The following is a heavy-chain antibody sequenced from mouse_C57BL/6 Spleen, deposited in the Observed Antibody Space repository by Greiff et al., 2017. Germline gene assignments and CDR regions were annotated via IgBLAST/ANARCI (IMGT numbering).Heavy chain of an antibody. CDR3: AREGYYYAMDY. CDR2: ISDGGSYT. CDR1: GFTFSSYA. J-gene: IGHJ4*01. Sequence: EVKVVESGGGLVKPGGSLKLSCAASGFTFSSYAMSWVRQTPEKRLEWVATISDGGSYTYYPDNVKGRFTISRDNAKNNLYLQMSHLKSEDTAMYYCAREGYYYAMDYWGQGTSVTVSS. V-gene: IGHV5-4*01.